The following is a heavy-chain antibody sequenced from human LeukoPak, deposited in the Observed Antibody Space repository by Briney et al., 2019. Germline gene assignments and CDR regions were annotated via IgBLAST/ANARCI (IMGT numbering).Heavy chain of an antibody. Sequence: GGSLRLSCAASGFTFSSYAMSWVRQAPGKGLEWVSAISGSGGSTYYADSVKGRFTISRDNAKNSLYLQMNSLRAEDTAVYYCASLARPYYYDSSGYYSWGQGTLVTVSS. CDR3: ASLARPYYYDSSGYYS. J-gene: IGHJ4*02. V-gene: IGHV3-23*01. CDR1: GFTFSSYA. CDR2: ISGSGGST. D-gene: IGHD3-22*01.